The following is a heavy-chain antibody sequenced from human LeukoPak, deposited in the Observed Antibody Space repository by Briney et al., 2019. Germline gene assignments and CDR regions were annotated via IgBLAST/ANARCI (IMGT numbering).Heavy chain of an antibody. CDR2: ISGSGGTT. CDR1: GFSFSSYV. CDR3: ARPGYSSSWFGSFDY. Sequence: GGSLRLSCAASGFSFSSYVMSWVRQAPGKGLEWVSAISGSGGTTYYADSVKGRFTFSRDNAKNSLYLQMNSLRAEDTAVYYCARPGYSSSWFGSFDYWGQGTLVTVSS. V-gene: IGHV3-23*01. D-gene: IGHD6-13*01. J-gene: IGHJ4*02.